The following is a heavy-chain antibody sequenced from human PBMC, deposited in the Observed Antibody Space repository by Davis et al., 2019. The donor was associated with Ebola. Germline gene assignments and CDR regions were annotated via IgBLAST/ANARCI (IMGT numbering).Heavy chain of an antibody. CDR2: ITHSGST. V-gene: IGHV4-34*01. J-gene: IGHJ5*02. Sequence: MPSETLSLTCAVYGGSFSGYYWRWIRQPPGKGLEWIGEITHSGSTNYNPSLKSRVTISVDTSKNQFSLKLSSVTAADTAVYYCARFPVVVIATQYNWFDPWGQGTLVTVSS. CDR1: GGSFSGYY. D-gene: IGHD2-21*01. CDR3: ARFPVVVIATQYNWFDP.